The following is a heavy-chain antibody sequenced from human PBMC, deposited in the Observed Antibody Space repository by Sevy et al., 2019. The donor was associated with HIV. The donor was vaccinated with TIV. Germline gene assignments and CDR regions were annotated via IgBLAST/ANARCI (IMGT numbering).Heavy chain of an antibody. CDR2: VNH. V-gene: IGHV4-34*01. CDR1: GGSFSGFS. J-gene: IGHJ2*01. Sequence: SETLSLTCAVSGGSFSGFSWNWIRQPPGKGLEWIGEVNHYSPSLKSRATISLDTSKNQFSLKLHSVTVADTALYFSAGGVEGVVPSPIIGLGPWAKYWSFDLWGRGTLVTVSS. D-gene: IGHD2-2*02. CDR3: AGGVEGVVPSPIIGLGPWAKYWSFDL.